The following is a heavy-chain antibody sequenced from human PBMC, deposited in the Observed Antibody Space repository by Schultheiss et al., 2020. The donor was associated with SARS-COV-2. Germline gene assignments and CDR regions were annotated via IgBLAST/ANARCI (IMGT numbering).Heavy chain of an antibody. CDR2: ISSSGSTI. V-gene: IGHV3-11*04. CDR3: AMGSPSWAPVGY. J-gene: IGHJ4*02. CDR1: GFTFSNAW. D-gene: IGHD3-10*01. Sequence: GGSLRLSCAASGFTFSNAWMSWVRRAPGKGLEWVSYISSSGSTIYYADSVKGRFTISRDNAKNSLYLQMNSLRAEDTAVYYCAMGSPSWAPVGYWGQGTLVTVSS.